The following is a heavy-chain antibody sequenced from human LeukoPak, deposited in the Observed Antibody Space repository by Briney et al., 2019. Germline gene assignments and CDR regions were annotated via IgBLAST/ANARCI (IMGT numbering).Heavy chain of an antibody. CDR2: ISRSSNYI. CDR3: ARDQVPYWYFDL. CDR1: GFTFSRYS. J-gene: IGHJ2*01. V-gene: IGHV3-21*01. Sequence: PGVSLTLSCAASGFTFSRYSINWLRQAPGKALEWVSSISRSSNYIYYADSVKGRFTVSRDNAKNSLYLQMNSLRAEDTAVYYCARDQVPYWYFDLWGRGTLVTVSS.